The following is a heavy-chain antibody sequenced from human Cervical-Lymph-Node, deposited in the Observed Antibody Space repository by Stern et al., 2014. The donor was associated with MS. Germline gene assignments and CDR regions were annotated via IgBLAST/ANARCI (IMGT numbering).Heavy chain of an antibody. CDR2: INPNSGGT. J-gene: IGHJ4*01. CDR3: ARGSGTAYDLRGDY. Sequence: VQLVESGAEARAPGASMKVSCKASGYIFTDYYLHWVRPAPGQGLEWLGWINPNSGGTNYAQNFQGRVTMTRDTSISTAYMELRWLGSADTAVYYCARGSGTAYDLRGDYWGQGSLVTVSS. D-gene: IGHD3-3*01. CDR1: GYIFTDYY. V-gene: IGHV1-2*02.